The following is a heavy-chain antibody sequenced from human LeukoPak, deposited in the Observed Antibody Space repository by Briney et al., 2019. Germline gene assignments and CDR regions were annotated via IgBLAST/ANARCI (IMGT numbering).Heavy chain of an antibody. CDR2: IYTSGST. V-gene: IGHV4-61*02. CDR1: GGSISSGSYY. D-gene: IGHD2-8*02. CDR3: ARDWVGVSSVGPSYHYYMDV. Sequence: PSETLSLTCTVSGGSISSGSYYWSWIRQPAGKGLEWIGRIYTSGSTNYNPSLKSRVTISVDTSKNQFSLKLSSVTAADTAVYYCARDWVGVSSVGPSYHYYMDVWGKGTTVTVSS. J-gene: IGHJ6*03.